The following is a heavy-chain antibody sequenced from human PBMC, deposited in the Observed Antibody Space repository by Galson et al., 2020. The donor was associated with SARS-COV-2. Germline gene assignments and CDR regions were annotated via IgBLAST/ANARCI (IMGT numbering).Heavy chain of an antibody. CDR2: IYTGVNT. CDR3: ARESRWDLYFDH. Sequence: SETLSLTCPVSGGSISSGSYYWSWIRQPAGKGLEWIGRIYTGVNTNYNPSLKSRVTISVDTSKNQFSLKLSSVTAADTAVYYCARESRWDLYFDHWGQGTLVTVSS. CDR1: GGSISSGSYY. D-gene: IGHD1-26*01. V-gene: IGHV4-61*02. J-gene: IGHJ4*02.